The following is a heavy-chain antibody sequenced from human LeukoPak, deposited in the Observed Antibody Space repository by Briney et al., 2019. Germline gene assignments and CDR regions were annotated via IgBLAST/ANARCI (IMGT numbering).Heavy chain of an antibody. CDR2: ISWNSGSI. V-gene: IGHV3-9*03. J-gene: IGHJ4*02. Sequence: GRSLRLSCAASGFTFDDYAVHWVRQAPGKGLEWVSGISWNSGSIGYADSVKGRFTISRDNAKNSLYLQMNSLRAEDMALYYCAKDSSLYSSGWSTFDYWGQGTLVTVSS. CDR1: GFTFDDYA. CDR3: AKDSSLYSSGWSTFDY. D-gene: IGHD6-19*01.